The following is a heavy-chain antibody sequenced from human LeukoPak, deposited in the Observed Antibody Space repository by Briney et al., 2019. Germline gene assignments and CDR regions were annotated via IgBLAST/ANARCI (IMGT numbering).Heavy chain of an antibody. V-gene: IGHV3-11*06. CDR1: GFTFSDYY. CDR2: ISSSSSYT. J-gene: IGHJ4*02. CDR3: ASRLYYYDSSGYSD. Sequence: GGSLRLSCAASGFTFSDYYMSWIRQAPGKGLEWVSYISSSSSYTNYADSVKGRFTISRDNAKNSLYLQMNSPRAEDTAVYYCASRLYYYDSSGYSDWGQGTLVTVSS. D-gene: IGHD3-22*01.